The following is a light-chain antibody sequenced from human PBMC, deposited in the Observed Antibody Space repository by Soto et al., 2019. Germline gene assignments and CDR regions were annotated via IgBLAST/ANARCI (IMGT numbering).Light chain of an antibody. V-gene: IGLV1-44*01. CDR3: AAWDDSLKGPV. J-gene: IGLJ2*01. CDR2: SNN. Sequence: QSVLTQPPSASGTPGQRVTISCSGSSSNIGSNTVNWYQQLPGTAPKLLIYSNNQRPSGVPARFSGSKSGTSASLAISGRQSEDEADYYCAAWDDSLKGPVFGGWTQLTVL. CDR1: SSNIGSNT.